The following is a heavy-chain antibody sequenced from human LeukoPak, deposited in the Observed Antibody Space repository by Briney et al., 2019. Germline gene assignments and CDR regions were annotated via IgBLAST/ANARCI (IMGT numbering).Heavy chain of an antibody. V-gene: IGHV1-46*01. CDR2: INPTGGST. D-gene: IGHD1-26*01. J-gene: IGHJ5*02. CDR3: ARDNSVGDNAWWFDP. CDR1: RYTFTSYY. Sequence: ASVHDSCLASRYTFTSYYMHWVRQAPGQGLEWMGLINPTGGSTVYAQKFQGRVTITRDMSTSTDFMELSSLRSEDTAIYSCARDNSVGDNAWWFDPWGQGTLVTASS.